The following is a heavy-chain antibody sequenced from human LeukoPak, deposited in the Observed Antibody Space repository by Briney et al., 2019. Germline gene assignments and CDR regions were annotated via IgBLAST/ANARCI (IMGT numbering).Heavy chain of an antibody. J-gene: IGHJ4*02. Sequence: PGGSLRLSCAASGFTVSSNYMSWVRQAPGKGLEWVSVIYSGGSTYYADSVKGRFTISRDSSKNTLYLQMNSLRAEDTAVYYCAKDREYYYFDYWGQGTLVTVSS. CDR2: IYSGGST. V-gene: IGHV3-53*01. CDR3: AKDREYYYFDY. D-gene: IGHD3-10*01. CDR1: GFTVSSNY.